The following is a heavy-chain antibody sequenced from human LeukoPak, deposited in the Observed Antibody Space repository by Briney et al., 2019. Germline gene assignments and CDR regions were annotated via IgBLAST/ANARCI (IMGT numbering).Heavy chain of an antibody. Sequence: SETLSLTCTVSGGSISSGDYYWSWIRQPPGKGLEWIGYIYYSGSTCYNPSLKSRVTISVDTSKNQFSLKLSSVTAADTAVYSCARAIGVVTPPYYYYMDVWGKGTTVTVSS. CDR3: ARAIGVVTPPYYYYMDV. CDR1: GGSISSGDYY. J-gene: IGHJ6*03. D-gene: IGHD3-3*01. CDR2: IYYSGST. V-gene: IGHV4-30-4*08.